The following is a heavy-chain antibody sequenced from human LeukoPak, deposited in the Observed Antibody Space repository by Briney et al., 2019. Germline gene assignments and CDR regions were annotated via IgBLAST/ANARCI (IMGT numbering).Heavy chain of an antibody. V-gene: IGHV3-23*01. J-gene: IGHJ4*02. Sequence: GGSLRLSCAASGFTFSNYVMSWVRQAPGKGLEWVSTIGDSGGSTYYADSVKGRFTISRDNSKNTLYLQMNSLRAEDTAVYYCARSGGRYSGYDYFDYWGQGTLVTVSS. CDR2: IGDSGGST. CDR3: ARSGGRYSGYDYFDY. D-gene: IGHD5-12*01. CDR1: GFTFSNYV.